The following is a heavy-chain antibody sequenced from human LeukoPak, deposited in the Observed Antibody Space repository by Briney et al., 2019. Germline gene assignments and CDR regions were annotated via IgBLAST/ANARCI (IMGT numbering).Heavy chain of an antibody. J-gene: IGHJ4*02. CDR3: ARMSSIAARPPSGFDY. V-gene: IGHV1-3*01. Sequence: ASVKVSCKASGYTFTSYAMHWVRQAPGQRLEWMGWINAGNDNTKYSQKFQGRVTITRDTSASTAYMELSSLRSEDTAVYYCARMSSIAARPPSGFDYWGQGTLVTVSS. CDR2: INAGNDNT. CDR1: GYTFTSYA. D-gene: IGHD6-6*01.